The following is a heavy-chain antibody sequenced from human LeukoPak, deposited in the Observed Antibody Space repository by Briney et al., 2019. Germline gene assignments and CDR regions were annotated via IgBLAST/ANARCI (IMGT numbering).Heavy chain of an antibody. D-gene: IGHD3-10*01. CDR1: GGSFSGYY. CDR2: INHSGST. V-gene: IGHV4-34*01. Sequence: SGTLSPTCAVYGGSFSGYYWSWIRQPPGKGLEWIGEINHSGSTNYNPSLKSRVTISVDTSKNQFSPKLSSVTAADTAVYYCARVSGNYGSGSYLDYWGQGTLVTVSS. CDR3: ARVSGNYGSGSYLDY. J-gene: IGHJ4*02.